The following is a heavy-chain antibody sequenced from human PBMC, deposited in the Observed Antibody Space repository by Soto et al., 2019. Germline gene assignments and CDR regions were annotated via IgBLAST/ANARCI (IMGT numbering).Heavy chain of an antibody. Sequence: QVQLQESGPGLVKPSETLSLTCTVSGGSISSYYWSWIRQPPGKGLESIGYIYYSGSTNYNPSLKSRVTISVDTYKNHFSLKLNSMTAADTAVYYCARHNDGSGSTYFDYWGQGTLVTVSS. J-gene: IGHJ4*02. D-gene: IGHD3-10*01. CDR1: GGSISSYY. CDR2: IYYSGST. V-gene: IGHV4-59*08. CDR3: ARHNDGSGSTYFDY.